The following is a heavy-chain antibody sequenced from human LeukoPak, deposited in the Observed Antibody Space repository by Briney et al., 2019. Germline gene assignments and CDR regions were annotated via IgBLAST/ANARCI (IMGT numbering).Heavy chain of an antibody. CDR3: ARVKERRRTVVVPAAIDY. CDR2: ISAYNGNT. J-gene: IGHJ4*02. CDR1: GYTFTSYG. V-gene: IGHV1-18*01. D-gene: IGHD2-2*01. Sequence: ASVKVSCKASGYTFTSYGISWVRQAPGQGLEWMGWISAYNGNTNYAQKLQGRVTMTTDTSTSTAYMELRSLRSDDTAVYYCARVKERRRTVVVPAAIDYWGQGTLVTVSS.